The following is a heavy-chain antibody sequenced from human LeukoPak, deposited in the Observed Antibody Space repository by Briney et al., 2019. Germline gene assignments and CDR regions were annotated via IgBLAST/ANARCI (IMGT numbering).Heavy chain of an antibody. V-gene: IGHV3-23*01. Sequence: PGGSLRLSCAASGFTFSSYAMSWVRQAPGKGQEWVSAISGSGGSTHYADSVKGRFTISRDNSKNTLYLQMNSLRAEDTAVYYCAKSRSAREGYSSGWPAGYWGQGTLVTVSS. CDR2: ISGSGGST. CDR3: AKSRSAREGYSSGWPAGY. J-gene: IGHJ4*02. CDR1: GFTFSSYA. D-gene: IGHD6-19*01.